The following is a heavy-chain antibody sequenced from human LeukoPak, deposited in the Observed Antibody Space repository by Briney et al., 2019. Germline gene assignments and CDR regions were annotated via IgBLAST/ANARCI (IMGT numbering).Heavy chain of an antibody. J-gene: IGHJ3*01. D-gene: IGHD2-21*01. V-gene: IGHV3-21*01. CDR1: GFIFSTYS. CDR3: ARSTLIAPRGAFDF. Sequence: GGSLRLSCAASGFIFSTYSMNWVRQAPGKGLEWVSSISSSSSYIYYTNSVKGRFTISRDNAKNLLFLQMNSLRAEDTAVYYCARSTLIAPRGAFDFWGQGTMVTVSS. CDR2: ISSSSSYI.